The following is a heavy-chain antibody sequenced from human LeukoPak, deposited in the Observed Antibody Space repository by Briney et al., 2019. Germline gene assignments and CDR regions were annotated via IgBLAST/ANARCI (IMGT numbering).Heavy chain of an antibody. CDR1: GGTFSNYA. Sequence: ASVKVSCKASGGTFSNYAISWVRQAPGQGLEWMGRIIPILGTTNYAQKFQGRVTITADKSTSTAYMEVSRLRSEDTAVYYCARGSQVVAADSGQFDYWGQGTLVTVSS. V-gene: IGHV1-69*04. CDR3: ARGSQVVAADSGQFDY. CDR2: IIPILGTT. J-gene: IGHJ4*02. D-gene: IGHD2-15*01.